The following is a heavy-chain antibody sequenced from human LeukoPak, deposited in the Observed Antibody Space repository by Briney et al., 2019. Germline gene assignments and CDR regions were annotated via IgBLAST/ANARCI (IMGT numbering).Heavy chain of an antibody. J-gene: IGHJ4*02. Sequence: SETLSLTCAVYGGSFSGYYWSWIRQPPGKGLEWIGEINHSGSTNYNPSLKSRVTISVDTSKNQFSLKLSSVTAADTAVYYCAGTYYYDSSGYYYLDYWGQGTLVTVS. V-gene: IGHV4-34*01. D-gene: IGHD3-22*01. CDR3: AGTYYYDSSGYYYLDY. CDR2: INHSGST. CDR1: GGSFSGYY.